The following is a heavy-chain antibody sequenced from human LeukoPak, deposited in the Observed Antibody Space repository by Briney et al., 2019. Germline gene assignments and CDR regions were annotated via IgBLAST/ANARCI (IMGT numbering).Heavy chain of an antibody. Sequence: ASVKVSCQASGYTFTDYYVHWVRQAPGQGLEWMGWINPNSGGSMNAQKFQGRFTMSRDMSISTAYMEVSGLRSDDRAIYFCARGRSLSAHRHYSGMDVWGQGTTVIVSS. CDR3: ARGRSLSAHRHYSGMDV. V-gene: IGHV1-2*02. CDR1: GYTFTDYY. D-gene: IGHD3-10*01. J-gene: IGHJ6*02. CDR2: INPNSGGS.